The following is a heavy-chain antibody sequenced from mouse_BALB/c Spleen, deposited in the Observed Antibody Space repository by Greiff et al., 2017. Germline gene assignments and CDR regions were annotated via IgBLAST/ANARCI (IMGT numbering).Heavy chain of an antibody. CDR1: GFTFSSFG. CDR2: ISSGSSTI. V-gene: IGHV5-17*02. Sequence: EVQLQESGGGLVQPGGSRKLSCAASGFTFSSFGMHWVRQAPEKGLEWVAYISSGSSTIYYADTVKGRFTISRDNPKNTLFLQMTSLRSEDTAMYYCAGSSPWYFDVWGAGTTVTVSS. D-gene: IGHD1-1*01. CDR3: AGSSPWYFDV. J-gene: IGHJ1*01.